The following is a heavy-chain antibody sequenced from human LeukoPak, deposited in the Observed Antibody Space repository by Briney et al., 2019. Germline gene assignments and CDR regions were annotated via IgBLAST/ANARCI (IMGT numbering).Heavy chain of an antibody. D-gene: IGHD3-9*01. CDR1: GFTFSSYT. Sequence: PGGSLRLSCAASGFTFSSYTMSWVRQAPGKGLEWVSAISGSGGSTYYADSVKGRFTISRDNSKNTLYLQMNSLRAEDTAVYYCASYREMDILTGYLFDYWGQGTLVTVSS. CDR3: ASYREMDILTGYLFDY. V-gene: IGHV3-23*01. J-gene: IGHJ4*02. CDR2: ISGSGGST.